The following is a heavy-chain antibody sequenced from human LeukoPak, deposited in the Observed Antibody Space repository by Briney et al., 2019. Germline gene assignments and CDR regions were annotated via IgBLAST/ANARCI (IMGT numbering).Heavy chain of an antibody. Sequence: GESLKISCKGSGYIFTTYWIGWVRQMPGKGLEWMGIIYPGDSDTRYSPSFQGQVTISADKSISTAYLQWSSLRASDTAMYYCARPPSRGYDTSFDYWGQGTLVTVSS. CDR2: IYPGDSDT. CDR3: ARPPSRGYDTSFDY. CDR1: GYIFTTYW. J-gene: IGHJ4*02. D-gene: IGHD6-13*01. V-gene: IGHV5-51*01.